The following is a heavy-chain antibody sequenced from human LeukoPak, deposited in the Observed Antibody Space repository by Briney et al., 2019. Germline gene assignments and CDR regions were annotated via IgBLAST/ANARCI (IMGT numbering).Heavy chain of an antibody. CDR2: IFYTGKT. D-gene: IGHD3-3*01. CDR1: GGSVTSSGSY. V-gene: IGHV4-39*07. Sequence: PSETLSLTCTVSGGSVTSSGSYWGWIRQPPGKGLEWIGDIFYTGKTNYNPSLKSRVTISLDTSKNQFFLKLTSVTAADTAMYYCARGGEYDFWSGPWYFDYWGQGTLVTVSS. J-gene: IGHJ4*02. CDR3: ARGGEYDFWSGPWYFDY.